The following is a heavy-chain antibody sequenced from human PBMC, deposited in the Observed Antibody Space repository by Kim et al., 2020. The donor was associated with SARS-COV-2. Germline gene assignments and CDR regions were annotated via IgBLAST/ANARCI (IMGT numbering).Heavy chain of an antibody. CDR2: ISYDGSNK. J-gene: IGHJ5*02. CDR1: GFTFSSYA. D-gene: IGHD5-12*01. V-gene: IGHV3-30-3*01. CDR3: ARDVDIVATGPDP. Sequence: GGSLRLSCAASGFTFSSYAMHWVRQAPGKGLEWVAVISYDGSNKYYADSVKGRFTISRDNSKNTLYLQMNSLRAEDTAVYYCARDVDIVATGPDPWGQGTLVTVSS.